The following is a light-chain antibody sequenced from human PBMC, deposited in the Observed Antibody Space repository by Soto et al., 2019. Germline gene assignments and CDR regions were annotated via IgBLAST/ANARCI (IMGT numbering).Light chain of an antibody. CDR3: QQYNNWPRT. Sequence: VMTQSPATLSASPGDRAALSCRASQSVSSNLAWYQQKPGQAPRLLIYDASTRATAVPARFTASGSGTEFTLTISSLQSEDFAVYYCQQYNNWPRTFGQGTKVDIK. CDR1: QSVSSN. J-gene: IGKJ1*01. CDR2: DAS. V-gene: IGKV3-15*01.